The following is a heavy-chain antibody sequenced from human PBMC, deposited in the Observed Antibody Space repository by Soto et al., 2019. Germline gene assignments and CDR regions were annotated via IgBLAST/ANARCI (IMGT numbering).Heavy chain of an antibody. D-gene: IGHD2-8*01. Sequence: GGSLRLSCAASGFTFDDYAMHWVRQAPGKGLEWVSLISWDGGSTYYADSVKGRFTISRGNSKNSLYLQMNSLRAEDTALYYCAKEGGSTYDYYYGMDVWGQGTTVTVSS. CDR2: ISWDGGST. J-gene: IGHJ6*02. CDR3: AKEGGSTYDYYYGMDV. V-gene: IGHV3-43D*04. CDR1: GFTFDDYA.